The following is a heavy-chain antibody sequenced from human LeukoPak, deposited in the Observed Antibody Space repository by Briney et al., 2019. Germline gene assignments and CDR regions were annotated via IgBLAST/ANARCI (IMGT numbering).Heavy chain of an antibody. Sequence: PGRSLRLSCAASGFTFSSYGMHWVRQAPGKGLEWVAVISYDGSNKYYADSVKGRFTISRDNSKNTLYLQMNSLRAEDTAVYYCAKDDYYGSGSPQYWGQGTLVTVSS. V-gene: IGHV3-30*18. J-gene: IGHJ4*02. CDR3: AKDDYYGSGSPQY. CDR2: ISYDGSNK. CDR1: GFTFSSYG. D-gene: IGHD3-10*01.